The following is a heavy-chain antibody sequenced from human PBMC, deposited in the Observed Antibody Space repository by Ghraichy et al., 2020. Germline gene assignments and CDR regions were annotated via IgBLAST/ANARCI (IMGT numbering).Heavy chain of an antibody. CDR1: GFTFSTYW. CDR2: INSDGSST. D-gene: IGHD3-16*01. CDR3: AVGGVITYYYGMDF. Sequence: LSLTCAASGFTFSTYWIHWVRQAPGKGLVWVSRINSDGSSTMYADSVKGRFTISRDNAQKTLYLQMNSLRAEDTAVYYCAVGGVITYYYGMDFWGQGTTVTVSS. J-gene: IGHJ6*02. V-gene: IGHV3-74*03.